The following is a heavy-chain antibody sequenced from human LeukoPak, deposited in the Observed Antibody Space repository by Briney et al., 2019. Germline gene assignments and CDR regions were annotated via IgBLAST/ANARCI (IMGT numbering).Heavy chain of an antibody. CDR1: GFTFFMYG. Sequence: PGGSLRLSCTVSGFTFFMYGMHWVRQAPGKGLEWVAFIPFDGSNKYYADSVKGRFTISRDNSKNMLYLQMNSLRTEDMAVYYCARDNSVGDIAWWFDPWGQGTLVTVSS. D-gene: IGHD3-16*02. V-gene: IGHV3-30*02. CDR2: IPFDGSNK. J-gene: IGHJ5*02. CDR3: ARDNSVGDIAWWFDP.